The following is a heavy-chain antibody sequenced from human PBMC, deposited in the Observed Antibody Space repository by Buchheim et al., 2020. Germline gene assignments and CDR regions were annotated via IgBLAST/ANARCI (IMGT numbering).Heavy chain of an antibody. V-gene: IGHV4-39*07. J-gene: IGHJ4*02. CDR2: IYYSGST. Sequence: QLQLQESGPGLVKPSETLSLTCTVSGGSISSSSYYWGWIRQPPGKGLEWIGRIYYSGSTYYNPSLKIRVTISVDTSKNQFSLKLSSVTAADTAVYYCAIQPLELFYFDYWGQGTL. CDR3: AIQPLELFYFDY. CDR1: GGSISSSSYY. D-gene: IGHD1-7*01.